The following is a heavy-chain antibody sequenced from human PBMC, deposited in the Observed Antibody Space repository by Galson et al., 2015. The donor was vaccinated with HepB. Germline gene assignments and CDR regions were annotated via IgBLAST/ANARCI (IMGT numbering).Heavy chain of an antibody. J-gene: IGHJ6*02. CDR2: ISYDGSNK. CDR3: ARGGRALESSDGTNKKYGMDV. V-gene: IGHV3-30-3*01. D-gene: IGHD3-3*01. Sequence: ALRLSCAASGFTFSSYAMHWVRQAPGKGLEWVAVISYDGSNKYYADSVKGRFTISRDNSKNTLYLQMNSLRAEDTDVYYCARGGRALESSDGTNKKYGMDVWGQGTTVTVSS. CDR1: GFTFSSYA.